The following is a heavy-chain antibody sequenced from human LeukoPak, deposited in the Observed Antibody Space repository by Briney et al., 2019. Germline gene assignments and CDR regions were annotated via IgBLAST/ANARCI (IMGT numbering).Heavy chain of an antibody. CDR2: IYNSDSA. D-gene: IGHD5-18*01. Sequence: SETPSLTCSVSGDSINSGDHYWSWIRQLPGKGLEYIAYIYNSDSAYYNPSLASRLTISGDTSKNQYSLNLTSVNAADTAVYYCARGRGYGYGIDYWGQGTPVTVSS. CDR3: ARGRGYGYGIDY. CDR1: GDSINSGDHY. V-gene: IGHV4-31*03. J-gene: IGHJ4*02.